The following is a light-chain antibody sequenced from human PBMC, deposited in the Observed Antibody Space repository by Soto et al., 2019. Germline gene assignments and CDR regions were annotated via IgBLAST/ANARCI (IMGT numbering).Light chain of an antibody. Sequence: DTVMTQSPLSLPVTPGEPASISCWSSQSLLHTDGYNYLDWYLQKPGQSPQLLIYLGSYRASGGPDRFSGSGSRTDFTLKLSRVDADDVGVYYCMQALQTPPTVGQGNKLEL. J-gene: IGKJ1*01. CDR3: MQALQTPPT. V-gene: IGKV2-28*01. CDR1: QSLLHTDGYNY. CDR2: LGS.